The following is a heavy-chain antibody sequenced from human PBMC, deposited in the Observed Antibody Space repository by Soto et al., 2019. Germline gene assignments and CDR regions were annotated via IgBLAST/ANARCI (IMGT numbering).Heavy chain of an antibody. J-gene: IGHJ6*02. CDR1: GSTFAGYY. CDR3: ATNSGSYSYYYYGMDV. V-gene: IGHV1-2*02. D-gene: IGHD1-26*01. Sequence: GASVKLSCRASGSTFAGYYMHWVRQAPGQGLEWMGWINPNSGGTNYAQKFQGRVTMTTDTSTSTAYMELRSLRSDDTAVYYCATNSGSYSYYYYGMDVWGQGTTVTVSS. CDR2: INPNSGGT.